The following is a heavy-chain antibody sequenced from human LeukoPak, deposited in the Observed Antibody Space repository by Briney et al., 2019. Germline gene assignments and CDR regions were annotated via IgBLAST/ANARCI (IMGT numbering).Heavy chain of an antibody. CDR1: GYTFTGYY. V-gene: IGHV1-2*02. CDR2: INPNSGGT. CDR3: ARDPTVYDSSGFGGDY. J-gene: IGHJ4*02. Sequence: ASVKVSCKASGYTFTGYYMHWVRQAPGQGLEWMGWINPNSGGTNYAQKFQGRVTMTRDTSISTAYMELSRLTSDDTAVYYCARDPTVYDSSGFGGDYWGQGTLVTVSS. D-gene: IGHD3-22*01.